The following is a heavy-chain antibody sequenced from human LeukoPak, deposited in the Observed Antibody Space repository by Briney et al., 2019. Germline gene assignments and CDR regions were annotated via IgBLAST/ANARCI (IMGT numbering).Heavy chain of an antibody. J-gene: IGHJ3*02. CDR2: INPNSGGT. CDR1: GYTFTGYY. V-gene: IGHV1-2*02. CDR3: ATLRLRRMMYAIVDAFDI. D-gene: IGHD2-8*01. Sequence: ASVKVSCKASGYTFTGYYMHWVRQAPGQGLEWMGWINPNSGGTNYAQKFQGRVTMTRDTSISTAYMELSRLRSDDTAVYYCATLRLRRMMYAIVDAFDIWGQGTMVTVSS.